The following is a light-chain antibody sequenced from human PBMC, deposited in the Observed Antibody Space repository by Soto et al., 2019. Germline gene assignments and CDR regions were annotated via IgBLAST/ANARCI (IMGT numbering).Light chain of an antibody. Sequence: DIQMTQSPSSLSASVGDRVAITCRASQNIRNYLNWYQQKPGKAPRVLIYGAASLQSGVPSRFSGSGSGTNFSLTINSLQPVDYATYYCQQSYNIQALTFGGGTKVDIK. CDR3: QQSYNIQALT. CDR1: QNIRNY. V-gene: IGKV1-39*01. CDR2: GAA. J-gene: IGKJ4*01.